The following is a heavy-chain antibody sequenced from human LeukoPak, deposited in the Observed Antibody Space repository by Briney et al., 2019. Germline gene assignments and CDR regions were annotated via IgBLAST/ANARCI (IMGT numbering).Heavy chain of an antibody. Sequence: ASVKVSCKASGYTFTSYYMHWVRQAPGQGLEWMRIINPSGGSTSYAQKFQGRVTMTRDTSTSTVYMELNSLRAEDTAVYYCATDRDNSDWQKRFDSWGQGTLVTVSS. D-gene: IGHD2-21*02. J-gene: IGHJ4*02. CDR3: ATDRDNSDWQKRFDS. CDR2: INPSGGST. V-gene: IGHV1-46*01. CDR1: GYTFTSYY.